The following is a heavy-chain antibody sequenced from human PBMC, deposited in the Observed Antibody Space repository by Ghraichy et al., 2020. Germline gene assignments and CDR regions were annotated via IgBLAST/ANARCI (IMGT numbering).Heavy chain of an antibody. CDR2: ISRRSSPT. D-gene: IGHD5-18*01. CDR1: GFTFSDYS. V-gene: IGHV3-21*01. J-gene: IGHJ5*02. Sequence: GGSLRLSCTASGFTFSDYSMIWVRQAPGKGLEWVSSISRRSSPTYYADSVQGRFTISRDNAKNSVYLQMNSLRAEDTALYYCVRQVGDDSSNWVVPWGQGTLVTIAA. CDR3: VRQVGDDSSNWVVP.